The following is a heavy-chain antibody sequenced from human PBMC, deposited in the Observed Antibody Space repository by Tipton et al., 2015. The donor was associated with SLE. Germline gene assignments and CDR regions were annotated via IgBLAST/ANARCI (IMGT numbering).Heavy chain of an antibody. J-gene: IGHJ4*02. CDR1: GGSFSGYR. Sequence: TLSLTCAVYGGSFSGYRWSWIRQPPGKGLEWIGYIYYTGSTKYNPSLKSRVAISVDMSKNQFSLKLNSVTAADTAVYYCANFGSGGFDYWGQGILVTVSS. CDR3: ANFGSGGFDY. CDR2: IYYTGST. D-gene: IGHD6-19*01. V-gene: IGHV4-34*01.